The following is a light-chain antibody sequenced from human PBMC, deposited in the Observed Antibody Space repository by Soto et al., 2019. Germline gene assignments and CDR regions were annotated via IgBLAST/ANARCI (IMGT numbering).Light chain of an antibody. J-gene: IGLJ3*02. Sequence: QSALTQPASVSGSPGQSIAISCTGTSSDVGGYNYVSWYQQHPGKAPKLMIHDVSERPSGVSNRFSGSKFGNTASLTSSGLQAEDEADYYCSSYTSSTTEVFGGGTKVTVL. CDR2: DVS. CDR3: SSYTSSTTEV. CDR1: SSDVGGYNY. V-gene: IGLV2-14*01.